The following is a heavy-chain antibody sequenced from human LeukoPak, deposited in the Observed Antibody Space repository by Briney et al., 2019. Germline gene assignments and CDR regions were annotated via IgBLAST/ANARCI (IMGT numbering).Heavy chain of an antibody. D-gene: IGHD2-15*01. CDR1: GGSISSSSYY. V-gene: IGHV4-39*01. CDR3: ARRAHYCSGGSCYSNYMDV. Sequence: SETLSLTCTVSGGSISSSSYYWGWIRQPPGKGLEWIGSITYYNPSLKSRVTISVDTSKNQFSLKLSSVTAADTAVYYCARRAHYCSGGSCYSNYMDVWGKGTTVTISS. CDR2: IT. J-gene: IGHJ6*03.